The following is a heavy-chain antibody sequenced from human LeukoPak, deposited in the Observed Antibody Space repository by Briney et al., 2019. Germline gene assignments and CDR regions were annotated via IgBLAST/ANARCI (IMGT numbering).Heavy chain of an antibody. J-gene: IGHJ3*02. CDR3: ARVNPLNNYAFDI. Sequence: SETLSLTCTVSGGSIGSYYWSWIRQPPGKGLEWIGYIYYSGSTNYNPSLKSRVTISVDTSKNQFSLKLSSVTAADTAVYYCARVNPLNNYAFDIWGQGTMVTVSS. CDR2: IYYSGST. D-gene: IGHD1-20*01. V-gene: IGHV4-59*01. CDR1: GGSIGSYY.